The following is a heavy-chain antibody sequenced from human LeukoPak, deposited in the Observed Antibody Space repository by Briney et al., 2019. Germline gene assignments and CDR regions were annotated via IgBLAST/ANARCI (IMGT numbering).Heavy chain of an antibody. CDR1: GFTFSSYG. D-gene: IGHD1-26*01. CDR3: ANLGGNDAFDI. Sequence: PGGSLRLSCAASGFTFSSYGMHWVRQAPGKGLEWVAFIQYDGSKKYYADSVKGRFTISRDNSKNTFYLQMNSLRAEDTSVYYCANLGGNDAFDIWGQGTMVTVSS. J-gene: IGHJ3*02. V-gene: IGHV3-30*02. CDR2: IQYDGSKK.